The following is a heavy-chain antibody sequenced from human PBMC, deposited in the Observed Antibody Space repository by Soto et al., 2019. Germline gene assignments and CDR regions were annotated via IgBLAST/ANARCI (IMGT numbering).Heavy chain of an antibody. CDR3: ANQSPGSTVTRYGY. D-gene: IGHD4-4*01. V-gene: IGHV3-23*01. CDR1: GFTFSSYA. J-gene: IGHJ4*02. Sequence: PGGSLRLSCAASGFTFSSYAMSWVRQAPGKGLEWVSAISGSGGSTYYADSVKGRFTISRDNSKNTLYLQMNSLRAEDTAVYYCANQSPGSTVTRYGYWGQGTLVTVSS. CDR2: ISGSGGST.